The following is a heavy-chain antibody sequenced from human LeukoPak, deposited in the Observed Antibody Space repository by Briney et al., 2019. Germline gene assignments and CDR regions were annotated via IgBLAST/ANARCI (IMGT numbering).Heavy chain of an antibody. V-gene: IGHV4-34*01. D-gene: IGHD6-19*01. CDR1: GGPFSGYY. Sequence: SETLSLTCAVYGGPFSGYYWSWIRQPPGKGLEWIGEINHSGSTNYNPSLKSRVTISVDTSKNQFSLKLSSVTAADTAVYYCARQQWLRVWDYWGQGTLVTVSS. CDR3: ARQQWLRVWDY. J-gene: IGHJ4*02. CDR2: INHSGST.